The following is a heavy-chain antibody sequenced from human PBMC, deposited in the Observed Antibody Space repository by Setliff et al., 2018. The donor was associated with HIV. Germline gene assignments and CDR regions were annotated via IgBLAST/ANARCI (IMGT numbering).Heavy chain of an antibody. CDR3: ARGSSFGRDNHYFDH. CDR1: GGSFNGYY. J-gene: IGHJ4*02. D-gene: IGHD2-2*01. V-gene: IGHV4-34*01. CDR2: ISHTGNT. Sequence: PSETLSLTCAVYGGSFNGYYWNWIRQSPGKGLQWIGEISHTGNTNFHWSLKSRITMSVDTSKNQFSLRLASLTTADTALYFCARGSSFGRDNHYFDHWGQGTLVTVSS.